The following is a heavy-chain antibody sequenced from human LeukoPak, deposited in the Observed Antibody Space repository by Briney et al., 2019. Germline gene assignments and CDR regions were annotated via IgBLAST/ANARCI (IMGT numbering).Heavy chain of an antibody. CDR2: IRSSGSPI. D-gene: IGHD6-19*01. CDR1: GFTLSSYE. CDR3: ARDSSGWYFSYYYYGMDV. J-gene: IGHJ6*02. Sequence: GGCLRLSCAASGFTLSSYEMNCVRQAPGKWLEWDSYIRSSGSPIYYADSVKGRFTISRDNAKNSLYLQMNSLRAEDTAVYYCARDSSGWYFSYYYYGMDVWGQGTTVTVSS. V-gene: IGHV3-48*03.